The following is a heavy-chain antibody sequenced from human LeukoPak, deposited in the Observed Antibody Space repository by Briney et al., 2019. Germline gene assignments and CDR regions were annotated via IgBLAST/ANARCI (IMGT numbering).Heavy chain of an antibody. CDR3: ARDWDWGSSDY. J-gene: IGHJ4*02. D-gene: IGHD3/OR15-3a*01. V-gene: IGHV3-48*03. CDR2: ISSSGSTI. Sequence: GGSLRLSCAASGFTFSSYEMNWVRQARGKGLEWVSYISSSGSTIYYADSVKGRFTISRDNAKNSLYLQMNSLRAEDTAVYYCARDWDWGSSDYWGQGTLVTVSS. CDR1: GFTFSSYE.